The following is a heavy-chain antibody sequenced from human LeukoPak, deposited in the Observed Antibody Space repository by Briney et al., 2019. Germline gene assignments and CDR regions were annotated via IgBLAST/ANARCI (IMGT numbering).Heavy chain of an antibody. CDR3: ARQVTPSH. CDR2: IKQDGSEK. V-gene: IGHV3-7*05. D-gene: IGHD2-21*02. CDR1: GFTFTSYW. J-gene: IGHJ1*01. Sequence: PAGSLSLSCAASGFTFTSYWMSWVRQAPGKGLEWVANIKQDGSEKYYVDSVKGRFTISRDNTKNSLYLQMNSLRAEDTAVYYCARQVTPSHWGQGTLVTVSS.